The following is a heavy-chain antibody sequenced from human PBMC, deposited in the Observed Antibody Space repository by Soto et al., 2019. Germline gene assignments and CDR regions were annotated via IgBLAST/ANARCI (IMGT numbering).Heavy chain of an antibody. J-gene: IGHJ4*02. Sequence: SETLSLTCTVSGGSMYGYYWNWIRQPPGKGPEWLGYIYFSGSTNYNPSLKSRVTISIDTSNTQFSLRLSSVSAADTAVYYCAREEAVPGTHLDSWGQGIVVTVSS. D-gene: IGHD6-19*01. V-gene: IGHV4-59*01. CDR2: IYFSGST. CDR3: AREEAVPGTHLDS. CDR1: GGSMYGYY.